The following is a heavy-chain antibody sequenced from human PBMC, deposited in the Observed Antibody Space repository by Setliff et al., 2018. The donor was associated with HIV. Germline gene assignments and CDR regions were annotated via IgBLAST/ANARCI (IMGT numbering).Heavy chain of an antibody. CDR2: IIPILGVA. CDR3: ARVRLSMVRGPFDAFDI. D-gene: IGHD3-10*01. Sequence: SVKVSCKASRSTFNSHTINWVRQAPGQGLDWMGRIIPILGVANYAQRFQGKVTITADKSTSTAYMELTSLRSEDTAVYYCARVRLSMVRGPFDAFDIWGQGTMVTVSS. V-gene: IGHV1-69*02. CDR1: RSTFNSHT. J-gene: IGHJ3*02.